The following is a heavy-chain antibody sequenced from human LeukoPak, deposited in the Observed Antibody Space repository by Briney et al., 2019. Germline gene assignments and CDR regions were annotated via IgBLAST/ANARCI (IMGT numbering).Heavy chain of an antibody. CDR1: GFTFSSYG. Sequence: GGSLRLSCAASGFTFSSYGMHWARQAPGKGLEWVAVIWYDGSNKYYADSVKGRFTISRDNSKNTLYLQMNSLRAEDTAVYYCARAGYCSSTSCFDYWGQGTLVTVSS. J-gene: IGHJ4*02. CDR3: ARAGYCSSTSCFDY. V-gene: IGHV3-33*01. CDR2: IWYDGSNK. D-gene: IGHD2-2*01.